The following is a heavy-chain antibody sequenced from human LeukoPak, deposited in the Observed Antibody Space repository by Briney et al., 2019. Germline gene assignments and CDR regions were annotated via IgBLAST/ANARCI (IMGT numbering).Heavy chain of an antibody. V-gene: IGHV3-23*01. J-gene: IGHJ5*01. CDR2: ISGSGGTT. CDR1: GLPLCFYA. D-gene: IGHD5-12*01. CDR3: AKSWQYNWFDS. Sequence: PGVPLRLSCVVCGLPLCFYAMSWVPHAPGKGTEWVSDISGSGGTTYYAESVKGRFTISRDNSKNTLYLQMNSLRAEDTALYYCAKSWQYNWFDSWGQGTLVTVSS.